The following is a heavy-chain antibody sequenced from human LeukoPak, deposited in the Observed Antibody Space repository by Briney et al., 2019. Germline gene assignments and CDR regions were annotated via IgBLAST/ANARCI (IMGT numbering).Heavy chain of an antibody. V-gene: IGHV5-10-1*01. J-gene: IGHJ4*02. CDR2: IDPSDSYT. D-gene: IGHD3-10*01. Sequence: GESLRISCKGSGYRFTSYWIDWVRQMPGKGLEWMGRIDPSDSYTNYSPSFQGHVTISADNSISTVYLQWSGLKASDTAMFYCARRATSVRGIPLFDYWGQGTLVTVSS. CDR1: GYRFTSYW. CDR3: ARRATSVRGIPLFDY.